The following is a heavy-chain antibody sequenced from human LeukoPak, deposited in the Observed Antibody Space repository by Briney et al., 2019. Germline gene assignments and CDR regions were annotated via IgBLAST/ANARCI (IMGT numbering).Heavy chain of an antibody. CDR3: ARETGGYSYGLPPADY. V-gene: IGHV4-38-2*02. J-gene: IGHJ4*02. CDR2: IYHSGST. Sequence: SETLSLTCTVSGYSISSGYYWVWIRQPPGKGLEWIGSIYHSGSTNYNPSLKSRVTISVDTSKNQFSLKLSSVTAADTAVYYCARETGGYSYGLPPADYWGQGTLVTVSS. CDR1: GYSISSGYY. D-gene: IGHD5-18*01.